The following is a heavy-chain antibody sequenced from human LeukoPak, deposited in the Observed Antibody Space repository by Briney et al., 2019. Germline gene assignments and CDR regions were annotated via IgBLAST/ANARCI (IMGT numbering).Heavy chain of an antibody. CDR3: ARDRTPYASGRNGLDY. J-gene: IGHJ4*02. V-gene: IGHV1-18*01. CDR1: GYTFNTYG. CDR2: ISVETGNT. Sequence: ASVKVSCKSSGYTFNTYGLTWVRQAPGQGLEWMGWISVETGNTKYAQKFQDRFTMTTDTSTSAAYMELRSLRSDDTALYYCARDRTPYASGRNGLDYWGQGTLVTVSP. D-gene: IGHD3-10*01.